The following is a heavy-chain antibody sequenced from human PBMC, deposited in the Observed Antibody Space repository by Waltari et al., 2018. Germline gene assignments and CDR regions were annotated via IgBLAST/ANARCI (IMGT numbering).Heavy chain of an antibody. J-gene: IGHJ4*02. D-gene: IGHD5-12*01. Sequence: QVQLQESGPGLVKPSQTLSLTCTVAGASLSSGSYGWTWIRQPAGKTLEWVGLFCTSGSSNSNPSLKSRVTVSVDTSKNQFSLRLTSVTAADTAVYYCARDSGYNFLYYFDLWGQGVRVTVSS. V-gene: IGHV4-61*02. CDR1: GASLSSGSYG. CDR2: FCTSGSS. CDR3: ARDSGYNFLYYFDL.